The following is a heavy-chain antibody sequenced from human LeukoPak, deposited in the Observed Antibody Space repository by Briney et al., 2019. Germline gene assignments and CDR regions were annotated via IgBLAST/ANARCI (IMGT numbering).Heavy chain of an antibody. CDR1: GFTFSDYS. D-gene: IGHD1-1*01. V-gene: IGHV3-48*01. CDR3: ARDHNYAFDN. CDR2: VGIDSGNT. J-gene: IGHJ4*02. Sequence: GGPLRLSCAASGFTFSDYSMNWVRQAPGKGLEWISWVGIDSGNTKYADSVKGRFTISGEKAKNSLYLQMSSLRVEDTAVYYCARDHNYAFDNWGQGTLVTVSS.